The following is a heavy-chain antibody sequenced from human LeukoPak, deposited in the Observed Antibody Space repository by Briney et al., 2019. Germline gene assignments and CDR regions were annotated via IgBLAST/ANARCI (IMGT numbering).Heavy chain of an antibody. CDR3: ARQSVRYGDYDLDY. J-gene: IGHJ4*02. D-gene: IGHD4-17*01. CDR2: IYYSGST. V-gene: IGHV4-59*08. CDR1: GGSIGSYY. Sequence: NPSETLSLTCTVSGGSIGSYYWSWIRQPPGKGLEWIGYIYYSGSTNYNPSLKSRVTISVDTSKNQFSLKLSSVTAADTAVYYCARQSVRYGDYDLDYWGQGTLVTVSS.